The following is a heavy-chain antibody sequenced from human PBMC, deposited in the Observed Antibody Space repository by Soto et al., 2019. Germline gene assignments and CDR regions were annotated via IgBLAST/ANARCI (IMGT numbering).Heavy chain of an antibody. J-gene: IGHJ4*02. CDR1: GYSINSYD. Sequence: ASVKVSCKASGYSINSYDMNWVRQASGQGLEWMGWMNPKSGNTGFAEKFQDRVKMTWNTSTGTVYLEMSSLRPEDTAVYYCARGLVDSGGNCRDSCGQGNQGTVSP. D-gene: IGHD2-15*01. CDR3: ARGLVDSGGNCRDS. CDR2: MNPKSGNT. V-gene: IGHV1-8*02.